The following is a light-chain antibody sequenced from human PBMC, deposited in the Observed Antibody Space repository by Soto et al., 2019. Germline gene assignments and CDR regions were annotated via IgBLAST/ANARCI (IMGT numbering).Light chain of an antibody. CDR1: QSVSSGY. CDR3: QQYGNSPWT. Sequence: EIVLTQSPGTLSLSPGERATLSCRASQSVSSGYLTWYQQKPGQAPRRLIFGASRRATGIPDRFSGSGSGTDFTLTISRLEPEDFAVYYCQQYGNSPWTFGQGTKVEIK. J-gene: IGKJ1*01. CDR2: GAS. V-gene: IGKV3-20*01.